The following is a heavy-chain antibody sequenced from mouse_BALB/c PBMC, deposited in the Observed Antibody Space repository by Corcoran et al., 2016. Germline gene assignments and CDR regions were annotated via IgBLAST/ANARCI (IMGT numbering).Heavy chain of an antibody. V-gene: IGHV14-3*02. Sequence: EVQLQQSGAELVKPWASVKLSCTASGFNIKDTYMHWVKQRPEQGLEWIGRIDPANGNTKYDPKFQGKATITADTSSNTSYLRLSSLTSEDTAVYYCARWDWYFDVWGAGTTVTVSS. CDR1: GFNIKDTY. CDR3: ARWDWYFDV. CDR2: IDPANGNT. J-gene: IGHJ1*01.